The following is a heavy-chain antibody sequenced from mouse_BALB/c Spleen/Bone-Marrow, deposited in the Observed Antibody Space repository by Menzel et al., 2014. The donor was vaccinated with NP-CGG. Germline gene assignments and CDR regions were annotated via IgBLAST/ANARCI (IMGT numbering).Heavy chain of an antibody. CDR2: ISNGGGST. V-gene: IGHV5-12*02. CDR1: GFTFSDYY. D-gene: IGHD1-2*01. Sequence: EVQGVESGGGLVQPGGSLKLSRATSGFTFSDYYMYRVRQTPEKRLEWVAYISNGGGSTYYPDTVKGRFTISRDNAKNTLYLQMSRLKSEDTAMYYCARGGDSLLRLRSMDYWGQGTSVTVSS. CDR3: ARGGDSLLRLRSMDY. J-gene: IGHJ4*01.